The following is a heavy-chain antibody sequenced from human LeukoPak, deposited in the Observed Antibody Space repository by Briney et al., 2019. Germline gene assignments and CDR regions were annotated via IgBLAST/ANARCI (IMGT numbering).Heavy chain of an antibody. CDR1: GYSISSGYY. CDR3: AAFGVEEDAFDI. V-gene: IGHV4-38-2*02. Sequence: SETLSLTCTVSGYSISSGYYWGWIRQPPGKGLEWIGSIYYSGSTYYNPSLKSRVTISVDTSKNQFSLKLSSVTAADTAVYYCAAFGVEEDAFDIWGQGTMVTVSS. J-gene: IGHJ3*02. D-gene: IGHD3-3*01. CDR2: IYYSGST.